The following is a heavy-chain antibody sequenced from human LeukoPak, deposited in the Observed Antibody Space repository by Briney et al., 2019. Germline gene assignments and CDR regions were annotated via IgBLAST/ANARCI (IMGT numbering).Heavy chain of an antibody. V-gene: IGHV3-53*01. D-gene: IGHD3/OR15-3a*01. CDR1: GFTVSDTF. J-gene: IGHJ5*02. CDR2: IYSGGST. CDR3: ARWTYP. Sequence: GGSLRLSCAVSGFTVSDTFMSWVRQTPAKGLEWVSVIYSGGSTFYADSVKGRFTIFRDSSKNTVYLQMNNVKVEDTAVYFCARWTYPWGPGTLVTVSS.